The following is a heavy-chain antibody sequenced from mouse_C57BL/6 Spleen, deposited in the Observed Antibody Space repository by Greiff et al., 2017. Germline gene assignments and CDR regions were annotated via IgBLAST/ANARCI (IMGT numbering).Heavy chain of an antibody. CDR3: ERGITTGVARPSIDY. Sequence: QVQLQQPGAELLKPGASVKLSCKASGYTFTSYWMHWVKQRPGQGLEWIGMIHPNGGCTNYNEKFKGKATLTVDKSSSTAYMQLSSLTSEASAVXCCERGITTGVARPSIDYWGQGTTLTVSS. V-gene: IGHV1-64*01. D-gene: IGHD1-1*01. CDR1: GYTFTSYW. CDR2: IHPNGGCT. J-gene: IGHJ2*01.